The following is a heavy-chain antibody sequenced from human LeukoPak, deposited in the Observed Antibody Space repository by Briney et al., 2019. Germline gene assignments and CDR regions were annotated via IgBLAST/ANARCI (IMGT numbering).Heavy chain of an antibody. CDR1: GFTFSSYS. J-gene: IGHJ4*02. V-gene: IGHV3-21*01. D-gene: IGHD4-17*01. CDR3: ARERGVYGEFFDY. Sequence: KAGGSLRLSCAASGFTFSSYSMNWVRQAPGKGLEWVSSISSSSSYIYYADSVKGRFTISRDNAKNSLYLQMNSLRAEDTAVYYCARERGVYGEFFDYWGQGTLVTVSS. CDR2: ISSSSSYI.